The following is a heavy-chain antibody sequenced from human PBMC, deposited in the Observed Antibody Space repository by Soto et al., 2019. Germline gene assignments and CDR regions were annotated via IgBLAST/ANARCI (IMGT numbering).Heavy chain of an antibody. D-gene: IGHD2-21*02. CDR2: IWYDGSNK. J-gene: IGHJ2*01. CDR1: GFTFSSYG. V-gene: IGHV3-33*01. CDR3: AREVAIVVVTAPNWYFDL. Sequence: QVQLVESGGGVVQPGRSLRLSCAASGFTFSSYGMHWVRQAPGKGLEWVAVIWYDGSNKYYADSVKGRFTISRDNSKNTLYLQMNSLRAEDTAVYYCAREVAIVVVTAPNWYFDLWCRGTLVTVS.